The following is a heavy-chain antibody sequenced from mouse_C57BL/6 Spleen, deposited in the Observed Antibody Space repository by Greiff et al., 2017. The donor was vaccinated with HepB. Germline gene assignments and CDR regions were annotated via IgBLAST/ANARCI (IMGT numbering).Heavy chain of an antibody. Sequence: QVQLQQSGAELAKPGASVKLSCKASGYTFTSYWMHWVKQRPGQGLEWIGYINPSSGYTKYNQKFKDKATLTADKSSSTAYMQLSSLTNEDSAVYYCARCDEDDGYYLYWYFDVWGTGTTVTVSS. CDR2: INPSSGYT. J-gene: IGHJ1*03. D-gene: IGHD2-3*01. CDR1: GYTFTSYW. CDR3: ARCDEDDGYYLYWYFDV. V-gene: IGHV1-7*01.